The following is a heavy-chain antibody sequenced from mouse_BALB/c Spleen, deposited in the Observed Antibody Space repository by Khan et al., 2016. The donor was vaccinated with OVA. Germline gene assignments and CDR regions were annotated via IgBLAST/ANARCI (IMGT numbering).Heavy chain of an antibody. Sequence: QVRLQQSGAELAKPGASVKMSCTASGYTFTSYWMHWIKQRPGPGLEWIGYINPTSGYTDYNQKFKDKATLTADKSSSTAYMQLSSLTSDDSAVYYCARDRIDYWGQGTALTVSS. CDR1: GYTFTSYW. J-gene: IGHJ2*01. V-gene: IGHV1-7*01. CDR3: ARDRIDY. CDR2: INPTSGYT.